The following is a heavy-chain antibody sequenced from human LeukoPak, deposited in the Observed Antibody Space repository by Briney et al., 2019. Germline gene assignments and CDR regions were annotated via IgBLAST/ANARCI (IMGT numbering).Heavy chain of an antibody. V-gene: IGHV3-30*01. CDR1: GFTFSSYA. CDR3: ARDTVEMATIFDY. J-gene: IGHJ4*02. Sequence: GGSLRLSCAASGFTFSSYAMHWVRQAPGKGLEGVAVISYDGSNKYYADSVKGRFTISRDNSKNTLYLQMNSLRAEDTAVYYCARDTVEMATIFDYWGQGTLVTVSS. CDR2: ISYDGSNK. D-gene: IGHD5-24*01.